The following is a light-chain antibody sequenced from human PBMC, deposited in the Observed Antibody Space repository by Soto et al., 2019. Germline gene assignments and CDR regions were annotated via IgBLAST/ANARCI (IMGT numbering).Light chain of an antibody. J-gene: IGLJ2*01. CDR3: CSYAGSTTRVQ. Sequence: QSALTQPASVSGSPGQSITISCTGTSSDVDTYKYVSWYQQHPGKAPKLMIYEVSYRPSGVSDRFSGSKSGNTASLTFSGLQAEDEADYYCCSYAGSTTRVQFGGGTKLTVL. CDR1: SSDVDTYKY. V-gene: IGLV2-14*01. CDR2: EVS.